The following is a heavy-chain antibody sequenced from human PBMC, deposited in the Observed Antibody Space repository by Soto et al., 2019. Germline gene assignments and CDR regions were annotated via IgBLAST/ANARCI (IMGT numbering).Heavy chain of an antibody. CDR1: GYXFTSYL. Sequence: PXEXLKISCKCSGYXFTSYLIVWVRHMPGKGLEFMGIIYPGYSDTRYSPSFQGEVTISAYKSIRTAYLQWSSPKASDNAMYYCARQARITMVRGLRLFDAFDIWGQGTMGPVSS. CDR3: ARQARITMVRGLRLFDAFDI. J-gene: IGHJ3*02. V-gene: IGHV5-51*01. CDR2: IYPGYSDT. D-gene: IGHD3-10*01.